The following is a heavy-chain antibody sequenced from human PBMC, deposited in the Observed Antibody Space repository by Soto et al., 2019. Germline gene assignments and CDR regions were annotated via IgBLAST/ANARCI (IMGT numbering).Heavy chain of an antibody. CDR3: ARDLYGTAHPEGNPGPFDL. CDR2: ISSSSSTI. CDR1: GFTFSSYS. J-gene: IGHJ2*01. Sequence: GGSLRLSCAASGFTFSSYSMNWVRQAPGKGLEWVSYISSSSSTIYYADSVKGRFTISRDNAKNSLYLQMNSLRDEDTAVYYCARDLYGTAHPEGNPGPFDLWGRGTLVTVSS. D-gene: IGHD4-17*01. V-gene: IGHV3-48*02.